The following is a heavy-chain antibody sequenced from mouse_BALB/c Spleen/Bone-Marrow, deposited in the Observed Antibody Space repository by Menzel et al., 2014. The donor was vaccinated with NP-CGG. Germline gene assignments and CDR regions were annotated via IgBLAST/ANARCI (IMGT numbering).Heavy chain of an antibody. J-gene: IGHJ4*01. CDR3: ARDSFLITRALDY. D-gene: IGHD2-4*01. V-gene: IGHV2-6-7*01. CDR2: IWGDGST. CDR1: GFSLTGYG. Sequence: VQLQQSGPGLVAPSQSLSITCTVSGFSLTGYGVNWVRQPPGKGLEWLGMIWGDGSTDYNSALKSRLSINKDNSKSQVFLKMNSLQTDDTARYYCARDSFLITRALDYWGQGTSVTVSS.